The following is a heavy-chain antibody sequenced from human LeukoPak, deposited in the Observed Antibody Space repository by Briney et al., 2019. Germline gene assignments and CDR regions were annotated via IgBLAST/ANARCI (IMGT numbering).Heavy chain of an antibody. Sequence: GGSLRLSCAASGFTFDDYGMSWVRQAPGKGLEWVSGINWNGGSTGYADSVKGRFTISRDDSKNTLSLQMNSLRAEDTAVYFCVKGGGIITGSFDSWGQGTLVTVSS. CDR3: VKGGGIITGSFDS. CDR1: GFTFDDYG. V-gene: IGHV3-20*04. D-gene: IGHD3-10*01. J-gene: IGHJ4*02. CDR2: INWNGGST.